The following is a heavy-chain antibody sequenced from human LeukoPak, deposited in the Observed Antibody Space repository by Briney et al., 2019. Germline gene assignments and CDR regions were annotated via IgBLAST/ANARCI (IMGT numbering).Heavy chain of an antibody. V-gene: IGHV1-69*04. CDR1: GFTFTSYG. J-gene: IGHJ4*02. Sequence: SVKVSCKASGFTFTSYGISWVRQAPGQGLEWMGRIIPILGIANYAQKFQGRVTITADKSTSTAYMELSSLRSEDTAAYYCATLWTIAAGGQATNLDYWGQGTLVTVSS. CDR2: IIPILGIA. CDR3: ATLWTIAAGGQATNLDY. D-gene: IGHD6-13*01.